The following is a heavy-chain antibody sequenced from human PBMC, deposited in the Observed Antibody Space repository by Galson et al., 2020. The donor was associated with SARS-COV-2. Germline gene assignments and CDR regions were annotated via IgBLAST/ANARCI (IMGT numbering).Heavy chain of an antibody. J-gene: IGHJ6*02. CDR1: GYSFSGYY. V-gene: IGHV1-2*02. D-gene: IGHD3-10*01. CDR2: INPNSGAT. CDR3: ARDRGGLPRPYYYDGLDV. Sequence: ALVKVSCKASGYSFSGYYLHWVRQAPGQGLEWMGWINPNSGATNSAQKFQGRVTMTRDTSISTAYMELTRLKYDDTAVYYCARDRGGLPRPYYYDGLDVWGQGTPVTVSS.